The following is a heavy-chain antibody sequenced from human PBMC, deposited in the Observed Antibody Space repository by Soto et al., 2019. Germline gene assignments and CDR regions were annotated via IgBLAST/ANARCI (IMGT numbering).Heavy chain of an antibody. D-gene: IGHD2-2*01. J-gene: IGHJ5*02. CDR2: IFYSGYS. CDR1: GDSISSGGCY. CDR3: ASLNPIVVVPTAMGWFDP. Sequence: QVQLQESGPGLGKPSQTLSLTCTVSGDSISSGGCYWSWIRQSPGKGLEWIGYIFYSGYSYYNPSPKSRLFISVDTSKNHFSLRLSSDTAADTAVYYCASLNPIVVVPTAMGWFDPWGQRALVTVSS. V-gene: IGHV4-31*03.